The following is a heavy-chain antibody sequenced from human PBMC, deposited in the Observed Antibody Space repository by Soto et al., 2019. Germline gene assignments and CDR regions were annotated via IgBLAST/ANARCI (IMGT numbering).Heavy chain of an antibody. CDR3: ARDHDGDLDY. J-gene: IGHJ4*02. D-gene: IGHD4-17*01. Sequence: ASVKVSCKASGYTFTNYVISWVRQAPGQGLEWMGWISAYDGNTNYSQKFQGRVTITRDTSASTAYMELSSLRSEDTAVYYCARDHDGDLDYWGQGTLVTVSS. CDR2: ISAYDGNT. CDR1: GYTFTNYV. V-gene: IGHV1-18*01.